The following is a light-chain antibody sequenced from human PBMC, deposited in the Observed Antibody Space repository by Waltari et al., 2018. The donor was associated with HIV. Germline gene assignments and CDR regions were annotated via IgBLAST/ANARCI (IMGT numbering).Light chain of an antibody. V-gene: IGLV1-40*01. Sequence: HSVLTHPPSAPRTPAQRLTIASTGRSSNIGAGSEVHWYQQVPGTAPKPLIYGNNNRPSGVPDRFSASNSGAAPSLAITGLQAEDEADYYCQSYDSSLTGSVFGGETKLTVL. CDR2: GNN. CDR3: QSYDSSLTGSV. CDR1: SSNIGAGSE. J-gene: IGLJ3*02.